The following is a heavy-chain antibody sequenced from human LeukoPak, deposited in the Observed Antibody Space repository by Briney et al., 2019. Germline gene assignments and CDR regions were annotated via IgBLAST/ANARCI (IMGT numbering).Heavy chain of an antibody. J-gene: IGHJ4*02. V-gene: IGHV4-4*02. CDR3: ARTELVWLFDY. CDR2: VHLSGRT. D-gene: IGHD1-14*01. CDR1: GGSISSTNW. Sequence: SGTLSLTCGVSGGSISSTNWWTWVRQPPGGGLEWIGEVHLSGRTNYNPSLESRVTMSVDMSENHISLKLTSVTAADTAVYYCARTELVWLFDYWGQGTLVTVSS.